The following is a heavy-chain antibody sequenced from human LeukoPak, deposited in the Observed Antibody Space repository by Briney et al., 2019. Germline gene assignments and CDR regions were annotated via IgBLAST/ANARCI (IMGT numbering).Heavy chain of an antibody. CDR3: ARHRQGGIYSSSWYGFDY. D-gene: IGHD6-13*01. CDR2: IYYSGST. Sequence: SETLSLTCTVSSGSISTYYWSWIRQPPGKGLEWIGYIYYSGSTKYNPSLKSRVTLSIDTSKNQFSLKLSSVTAADTAVYYCARHRQGGIYSSSWYGFDYWGQGTLVTVSS. CDR1: SGSISTYY. J-gene: IGHJ4*02. V-gene: IGHV4-59*01.